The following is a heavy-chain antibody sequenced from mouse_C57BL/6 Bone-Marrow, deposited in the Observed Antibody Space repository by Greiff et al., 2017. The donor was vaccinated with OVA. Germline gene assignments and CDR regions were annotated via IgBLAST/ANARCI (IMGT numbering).Heavy chain of an antibody. J-gene: IGHJ2*01. CDR2: IDPETGGT. V-gene: IGHV1-15*01. D-gene: IGHD1-1*01. CDR3: TRDEVTTVVPNWDGSY. CDR1: GYTFTDYE. Sequence: VQLQQSGAELVRPGASVTLSCKASGYTFTDYEMHWVKQTPVHGLEWIGAIDPETGGTAYNQKFKGKAILTADKSSSTAYMELRSLTSEDSAVYYCTRDEVTTVVPNWDGSYWGQGTTLTVSS.